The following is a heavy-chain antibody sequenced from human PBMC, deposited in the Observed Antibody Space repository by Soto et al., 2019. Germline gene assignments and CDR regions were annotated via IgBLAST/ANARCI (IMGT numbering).Heavy chain of an antibody. CDR1: GFIFSSYG. J-gene: IGHJ4*02. CDR3: AKEVHCGGGSCSWSEGFDY. D-gene: IGHD2-15*01. Sequence: QVQLVESGGGVVQPGMSLRLSCAASGFIFSSYGMHWVRQAPGKGLEWVAVISYEGSHTYYADSVKGRFTITRDNSKNTLYLQLNSLRPEDTAVYYCAKEVHCGGGSCSWSEGFDYWCQGTLLTVSS. V-gene: IGHV3-30*18. CDR2: ISYEGSHT.